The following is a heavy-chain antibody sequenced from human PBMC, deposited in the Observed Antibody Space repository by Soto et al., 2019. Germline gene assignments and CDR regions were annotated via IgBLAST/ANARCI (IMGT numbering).Heavy chain of an antibody. D-gene: IGHD2-2*01. V-gene: IGHV4-38-2*01. J-gene: IGHJ6*04. CDR1: GYSISTGYS. CDR2: IYHSGNT. Sequence: SETLPLTCAVSGYSISTGYSWVCIRQPPGKGLEWLGNIYHSGNTYYNPSLKSRITISIDTAKTHLSLNLASVTDKETAMYFCGRVYCTTTSCFMKGVDIWGKGKTVTVSS. CDR3: GRVYCTTTSCFMKGVDI.